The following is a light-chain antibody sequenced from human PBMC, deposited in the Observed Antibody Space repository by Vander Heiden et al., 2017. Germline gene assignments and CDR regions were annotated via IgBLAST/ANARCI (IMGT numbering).Light chain of an antibody. CDR2: GTS. V-gene: IGKV3-15*01. Sequence: IVMTQSPATLSVYPGERATLSCRASQSVSSNLAWYQQKRGQAPRLLIYGTSTRATGIPARFSGSGSGTEFTLTFSSLQSEDFAVYYCQQYNYWPITFGQGTRLEIK. J-gene: IGKJ5*01. CDR1: QSVSSN. CDR3: QQYNYWPIT.